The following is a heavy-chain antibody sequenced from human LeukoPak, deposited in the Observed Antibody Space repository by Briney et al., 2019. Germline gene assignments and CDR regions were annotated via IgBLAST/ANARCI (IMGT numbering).Heavy chain of an antibody. CDR2: IKQDGSEK. Sequence: GGSLRLSCAASGFTFSSYWMSWVRQAPGKGPEWVANIKQDGSEKYYVDSVKGRFTISRDNAKNSLYLQMNSLRAEVTAVYYCARHYDILTGAPSYYYGRDVWGQGTTVTVSS. CDR3: ARHYDILTGAPSYYYGRDV. CDR1: GFTFSSYW. D-gene: IGHD3-9*01. V-gene: IGHV3-7*01. J-gene: IGHJ6*02.